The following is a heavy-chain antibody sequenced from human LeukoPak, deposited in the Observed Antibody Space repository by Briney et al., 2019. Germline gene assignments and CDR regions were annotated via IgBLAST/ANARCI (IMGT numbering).Heavy chain of an antibody. CDR1: GGSFSGYY. D-gene: IGHD1-26*01. J-gene: IGHJ4*02. CDR3: AKGGWELLLGAYYFDY. CDR2: INHSGST. V-gene: IGHV4-34*01. Sequence: SETLSLTCAVYGGSFSGYYWSWIRQPLGKGLEWIGEINHSGSTNYNPSLKSRVTISVDTSKNQFSLKLSSVTAEDTAVYYCAKGGWELLLGAYYFDYWGQGTLVTVSS.